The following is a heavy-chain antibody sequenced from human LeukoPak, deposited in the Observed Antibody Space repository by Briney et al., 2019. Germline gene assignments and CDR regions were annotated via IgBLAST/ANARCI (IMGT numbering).Heavy chain of an antibody. J-gene: IGHJ4*02. CDR1: GFTVSSNY. CDR3: ARDESFYGSGRYY. CDR2: IYSGGST. D-gene: IGHD3-10*01. V-gene: IGHV3-53*01. Sequence: PGGSLRLSCAASGFTVSSNYMSWVRQAPGKGLEWVSVIYSGGSTYHADSVKGRFTISRDNSKNTLYLQMNSLRAEDTAVYYRARDESFYGSGRYYWGQGTLVTVSS.